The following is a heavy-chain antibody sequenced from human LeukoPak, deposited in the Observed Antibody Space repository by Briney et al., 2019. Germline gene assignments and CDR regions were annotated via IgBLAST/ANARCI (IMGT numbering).Heavy chain of an antibody. V-gene: IGHV3-11*04. Sequence: GGSLRLSCAGSGFTFSDYYMSWIRQAPGKGLEWVSYISSSGSTIYYADSVKGRFTISRDNAKNSLYLQMNSLRAEDTAVYYCARDSRDFWSGYCNFDYWGQGTLVTVSS. CDR3: ARDSRDFWSGYCNFDY. CDR1: GFTFSDYY. J-gene: IGHJ4*02. CDR2: ISSSGSTI. D-gene: IGHD3-3*01.